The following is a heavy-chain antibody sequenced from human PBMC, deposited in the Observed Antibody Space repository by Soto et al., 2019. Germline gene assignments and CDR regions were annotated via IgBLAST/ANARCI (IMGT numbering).Heavy chain of an antibody. CDR2: IYPGDSDT. Sequence: GESLKISCKGSGYSFTSYWIGWVRQMPGKGLEWMGIIYPGDSDTRYSPSFQGQVTISADKSISTAYLQWSSLKASDTAMYYCARHSYCSCGSCYPRGNDAFVIWCQGTMVTVS. V-gene: IGHV5-51*01. CDR3: ARHSYCSCGSCYPRGNDAFVI. D-gene: IGHD2-15*01. CDR1: GYSFTSYW. J-gene: IGHJ3*02.